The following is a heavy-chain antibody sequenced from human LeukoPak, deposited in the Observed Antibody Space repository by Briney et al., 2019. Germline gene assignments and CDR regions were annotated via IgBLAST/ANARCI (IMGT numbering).Heavy chain of an antibody. J-gene: IGHJ4*02. D-gene: IGHD3-22*01. V-gene: IGHV4-59*08. CDR1: GGSISGYY. Sequence: PSETLPLTCTVSGGSISGYYWSWIRQPPGKGLEWIGYIFSSGSTNYNPSLKSRVTISEDTSVNQFSLKLSSVTAADTAVYYCARHYYDRSDSYSFDYWGRGTLVTVSS. CDR3: ARHYYDRSDSYSFDY. CDR2: IFSSGST.